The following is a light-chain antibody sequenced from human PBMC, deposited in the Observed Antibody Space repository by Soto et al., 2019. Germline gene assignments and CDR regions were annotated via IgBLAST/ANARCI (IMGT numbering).Light chain of an antibody. V-gene: IGKV3-15*01. CDR2: GAS. Sequence: EIVLTQSPSTLSVSPGERATLSCRASQSLRSSLAWYQQKPGQAPRLLIYGASTRATGIPARFSGSGSGTEFTLTISSLQSEDFAVYFCQQYNIWPQTFGQGTKADIK. CDR1: QSLRSS. CDR3: QQYNIWPQT. J-gene: IGKJ1*01.